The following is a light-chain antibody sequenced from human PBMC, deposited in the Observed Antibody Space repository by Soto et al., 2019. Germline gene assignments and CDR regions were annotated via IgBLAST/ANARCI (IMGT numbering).Light chain of an antibody. CDR3: HQYGSSRHT. J-gene: IGKJ2*01. V-gene: IGKV3-20*01. Sequence: EIVLTQSPGTLSLSPGERATLSCMASQSVSSTYLAWYHHKPGQAPRLLIYGASSRAAGIPDRFSGSGSGTDFTLTISRLEPEDFAVYYCHQYGSSRHTFGQGTKVDIK. CDR2: GAS. CDR1: QSVSSTY.